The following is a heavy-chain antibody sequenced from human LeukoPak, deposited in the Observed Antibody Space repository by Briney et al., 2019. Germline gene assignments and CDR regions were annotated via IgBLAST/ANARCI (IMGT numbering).Heavy chain of an antibody. CDR3: VRDKYDISDYYSRPFDS. J-gene: IGHJ4*02. CDR2: IWYDGSNK. CDR1: GFTFSSYG. D-gene: IGHD3-22*01. Sequence: GGSLRLSCAASGFTFSSYGMHWVRQAPGKGLEWVAVIWYDGSNKYYADSVKGRFIVSRDNSKNTLYLQMSSLRAEDTAVYYCVRDKYDISDYYSRPFDSWGQGTLVTVSS. V-gene: IGHV3-33*01.